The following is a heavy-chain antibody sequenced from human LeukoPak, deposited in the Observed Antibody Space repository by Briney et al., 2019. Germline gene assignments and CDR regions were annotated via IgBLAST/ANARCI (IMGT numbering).Heavy chain of an antibody. V-gene: IGHV3-30*02. CDR2: IRYDGSNR. J-gene: IGHJ4*02. CDR3: AKDFSLLY. D-gene: IGHD2/OR15-2a*01. Sequence: QSGGSLRLSCAASGFTFSSYAMSWVRQAPGKGLEWVAFIRYDGSNRYYADSVKGRFTISRDNSKSTLYLQMNSLRAEDTAMYYCAKDFSLLYWGQGTLVTVSS. CDR1: GFTFSSYA.